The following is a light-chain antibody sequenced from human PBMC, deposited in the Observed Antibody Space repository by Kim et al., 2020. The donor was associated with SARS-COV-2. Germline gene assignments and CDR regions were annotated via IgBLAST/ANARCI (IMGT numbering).Light chain of an antibody. Sequence: GQPASISCRSSQSLLHISGFNYLDWYLQKPGQSPQLLIYLGSNRVSGVPDRCSGSGSGTDFTLKSSRVEAEDVGVYYCMQALQRGTFGQGTKLEI. CDR1: QSLLHISGFNY. CDR2: LGS. CDR3: MQALQRGT. V-gene: IGKV2-28*01. J-gene: IGKJ2*01.